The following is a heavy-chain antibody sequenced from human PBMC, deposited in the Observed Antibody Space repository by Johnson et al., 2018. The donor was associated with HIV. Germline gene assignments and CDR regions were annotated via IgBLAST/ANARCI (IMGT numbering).Heavy chain of an antibody. CDR1: GFTFSSYA. D-gene: IGHD6-13*01. Sequence: QMLLVESWGGVVQPGRSLRLSCAASGFTFSSYAMHWVRQAPGKGLEWVAVISYDGSNKYYADSVKGRFTISRDNSKNTLYLQMNSLRAEDTAVYYCAKDWARIAAAQFDIWGQGTMVTVSS. J-gene: IGHJ3*02. V-gene: IGHV3-30-3*01. CDR3: AKDWARIAAAQFDI. CDR2: ISYDGSNK.